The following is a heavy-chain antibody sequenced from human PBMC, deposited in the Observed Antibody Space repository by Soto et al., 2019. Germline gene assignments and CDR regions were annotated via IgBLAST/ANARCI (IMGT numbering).Heavy chain of an antibody. V-gene: IGHV1-69*02. Sequence: QVQLVQSGAEVKKPGSSVKVSCKASGGTFSSYTISWVRQAPGQGLEWMGRIIPILGIANYAKKFQGRVXVXAXXSTSTAYMELSSVRSEDTAVYYCASSEAAYNGMEVWGQETTVTVSS. CDR3: ASSEAAYNGMEV. J-gene: IGHJ6*02. CDR2: IIPILGIA. CDR1: GGTFSSYT.